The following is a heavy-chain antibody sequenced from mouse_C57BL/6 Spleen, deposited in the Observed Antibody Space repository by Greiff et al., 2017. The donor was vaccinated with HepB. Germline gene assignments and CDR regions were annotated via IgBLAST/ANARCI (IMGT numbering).Heavy chain of an antibody. D-gene: IGHD2-4*01. CDR3: ARDDDYAWFAY. V-gene: IGHV3-6*01. CDR1: GYSITSGYY. CDR2: ISYDGSN. J-gene: IGHJ3*01. Sequence: EVKLVESGPGLVKPSQSLSLTCSVTGYSITSGYYWNWIRQFPGNKLEWMGYISYDGSNNYNPSLKNRISITRDTSKNQFFLKLNSVTTEDTATYYCARDDDYAWFAYWGQGTLVTVSA.